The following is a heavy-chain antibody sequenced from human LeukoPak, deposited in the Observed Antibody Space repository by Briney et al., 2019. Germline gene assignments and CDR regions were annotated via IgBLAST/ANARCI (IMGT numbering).Heavy chain of an antibody. CDR3: ARVTIFGVVIIDY. V-gene: IGHV1-2*06. D-gene: IGHD3-3*01. CDR1: GYTFTGYY. J-gene: IGHJ4*02. CDR2: INPNSGGT. Sequence: ASVKVSCKASGYTFTGYYMHWVRQAPGQGVEWMGRINPNSGGTNYAQKFQGRVTMTRDRSISTAYMELSRLRSDDTAVYYCARVTIFGVVIIDYWGQGTLVTVSS.